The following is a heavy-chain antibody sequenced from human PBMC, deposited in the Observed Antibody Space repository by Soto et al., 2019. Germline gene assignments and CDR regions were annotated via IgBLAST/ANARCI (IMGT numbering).Heavy chain of an antibody. CDR3: ARFGVYCSGGSCYSYNWFDP. Sequence: ASVKVSCKASGYTFTSYGISWVRQAPGQGLEWMGWISAYNGNTNYAQKLQGRVTMTTDTSTSTAYMELRSLRSDDTAVYYCARFGVYCSGGSCYSYNWFDPWGQGTLVTVSS. D-gene: IGHD2-15*01. J-gene: IGHJ5*02. CDR2: ISAYNGNT. CDR1: GYTFTSYG. V-gene: IGHV1-18*04.